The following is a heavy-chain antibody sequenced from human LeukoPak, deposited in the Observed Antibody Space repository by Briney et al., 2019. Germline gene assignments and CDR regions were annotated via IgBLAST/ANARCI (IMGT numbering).Heavy chain of an antibody. D-gene: IGHD3-22*01. CDR3: AREPPRNGEYCYDSSGYSFDY. CDR1: GYTFTSYY. CDR2: INPSGGST. Sequence: ASVKVSCKASGYTFTSYYMHWVRQAPGQGLEWMGIINPSGGSTSYAQKFQGRVTMTRDTSISTAYMELRSLRSDDTAVYYCAREPPRNGEYCYDSSGYSFDYWGQGTLVTVSS. V-gene: IGHV1-46*01. J-gene: IGHJ4*02.